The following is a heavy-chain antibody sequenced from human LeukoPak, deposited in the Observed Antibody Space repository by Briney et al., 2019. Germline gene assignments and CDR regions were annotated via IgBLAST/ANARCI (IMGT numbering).Heavy chain of an antibody. CDR2: IYHSGST. J-gene: IGHJ6*02. CDR3: ARTYYYDSSGYYPHYGMDV. Sequence: SETLSLTCTVSGGSISSGDYYWSWIRQPPGKGLEWIGYIYHSGSTYYNPSLKSRVTISVDRSKNQFSLKLRSVTAADTAVYYCARTYYYDSSGYYPHYGMDVWGQGTTVTVSS. V-gene: IGHV4-30-2*01. CDR1: GGSISSGDYY. D-gene: IGHD3-22*01.